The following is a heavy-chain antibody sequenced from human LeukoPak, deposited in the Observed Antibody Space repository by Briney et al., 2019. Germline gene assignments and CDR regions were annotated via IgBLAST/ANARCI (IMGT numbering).Heavy chain of an antibody. V-gene: IGHV1-69*04. Sequence: SVKVSCKASGGTFSSYAISWVRQAPGQGLEWMGRSMPILGIANYAQKFQGRVTITADKSTSTAYMELSSLRSEDTAVYYCARQDYNILTGYYKGNWFDPWGQGTLVTVSS. CDR2: SMPILGIA. CDR3: ARQDYNILTGYYKGNWFDP. J-gene: IGHJ5*02. D-gene: IGHD3-9*01. CDR1: GGTFSSYA.